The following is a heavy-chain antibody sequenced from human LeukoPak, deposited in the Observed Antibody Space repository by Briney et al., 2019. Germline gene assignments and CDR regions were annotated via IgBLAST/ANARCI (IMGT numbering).Heavy chain of an antibody. V-gene: IGHV3-9*01. D-gene: IGHD1-26*01. CDR3: ARVAEVGVTGYYYYMDV. CDR1: GFTFDDYA. Sequence: PGRSLRLSCAASGFTFDDYAMHWVRQAPGKGLEWVSGISWNSGSIGYADSVKGRFTISRDNSKNTLYLQMNSLRAEDTAVYYCARVAEVGVTGYYYYMDVWGKGTTVTISS. CDR2: ISWNSGSI. J-gene: IGHJ6*03.